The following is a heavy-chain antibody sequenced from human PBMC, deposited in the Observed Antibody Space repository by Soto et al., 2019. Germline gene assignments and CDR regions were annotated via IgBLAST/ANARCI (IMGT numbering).Heavy chain of an antibody. J-gene: IGHJ3*02. Sequence: GESLKISCKGSGYSFTSYWIGWVRQMPGKGLEWMGIIYPGDSDTRYSPSFQGQVTISAAKSISTAYLQWSSLKASDTAMYYCARGGYYYGSGSYYNAVAFDIWGQGTMVTVSS. V-gene: IGHV5-51*01. D-gene: IGHD3-10*01. CDR2: IYPGDSDT. CDR1: GYSFTSYW. CDR3: ARGGYYYGSGSYYNAVAFDI.